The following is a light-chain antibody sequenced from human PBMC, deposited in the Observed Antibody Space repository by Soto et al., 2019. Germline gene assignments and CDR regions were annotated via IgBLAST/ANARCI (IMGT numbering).Light chain of an antibody. V-gene: IGKV1-27*01. CDR3: QEYHSPPFT. CDR2: APS. CDR1: QGISNS. J-gene: IGKJ3*01. Sequence: DIQMTQSPSSLSASVGDTVPITCRASQGISNSLAWYQQKPGKVPDLLIYAPSTLQSGYPSRFSGSGSGTDFTLTISSLQPEDFATYYCQEYHSPPFTCGPGTKVDIK.